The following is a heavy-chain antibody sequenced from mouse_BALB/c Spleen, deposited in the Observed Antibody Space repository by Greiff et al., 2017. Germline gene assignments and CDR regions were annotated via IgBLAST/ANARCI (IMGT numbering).Heavy chain of an antibody. CDR3: ARNPSAYYGTYYAMDY. Sequence: QVQLKESGPGLVQPSQSLSITCTVSGFSLTSYGVHWVRQSPGKGLEWLGVIWSGGSTDYNAAFISRLSISKDNSKSQVFFKMNSLQANDTAIYYCARNPSAYYGTYYAMDYWGQGTSVTVSS. CDR2: IWSGGST. CDR1: GFSLTSYG. J-gene: IGHJ4*01. V-gene: IGHV2-2*02. D-gene: IGHD2-10*01.